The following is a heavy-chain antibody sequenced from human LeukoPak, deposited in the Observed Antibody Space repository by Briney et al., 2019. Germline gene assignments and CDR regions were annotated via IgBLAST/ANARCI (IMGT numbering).Heavy chain of an antibody. CDR1: GYTFTSYG. V-gene: IGHV1-18*01. J-gene: IGHJ4*02. Sequence: ASVKVSCKASGYTFTSYGISWVRQAPGQGLEWMGWISAYNGNTNYAQKLQGRVTMTTDTSTSTAYMELRSLRSDDTAVYYCARDGRILWFGEQPFDYWGQGTLVTVSS. CDR3: ARDGRILWFGEQPFDY. CDR2: ISAYNGNT. D-gene: IGHD3-10*01.